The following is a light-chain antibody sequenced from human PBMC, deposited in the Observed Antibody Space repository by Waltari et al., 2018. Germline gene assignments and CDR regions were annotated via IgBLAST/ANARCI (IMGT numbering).Light chain of an antibody. CDR3: QKYDFLPAT. Sequence: EIVLTQSPGTLSLSPGERATLACRASQGVGKYLEGYQQRPGQAPRRLLYHTSIRATGIPDRFSGSGYGTDFSLTISRLEPEDFAVYYCQKYDFLPATFGQGTTVEIK. CDR1: QGVGKY. CDR2: HTS. J-gene: IGKJ1*01. V-gene: IGKV3-20*01.